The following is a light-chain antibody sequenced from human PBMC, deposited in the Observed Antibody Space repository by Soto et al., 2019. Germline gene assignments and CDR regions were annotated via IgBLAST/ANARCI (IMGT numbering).Light chain of an antibody. CDR3: QQSYRTPIT. Sequence: IKMTQSPSSLSASVGDRVTITCWTSQTISTYLNWYQHKPGKAPEVLIYAASNLQSGVPSRFSGSGSGTDFTLTISSLQPADSATYYCQQSYRTPITFGQGRRLEI. J-gene: IGKJ5*01. CDR1: QTISTY. CDR2: AAS. V-gene: IGKV1-39*01.